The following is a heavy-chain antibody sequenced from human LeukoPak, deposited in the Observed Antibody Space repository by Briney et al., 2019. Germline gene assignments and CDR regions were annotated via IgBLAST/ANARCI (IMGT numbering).Heavy chain of an antibody. CDR1: GYTFTGYY. V-gene: IGHV1-2*02. CDR2: INPNSGGT. CDR3: VASGQYQLLPYYFDY. D-gene: IGHD2-2*01. Sequence: ASVKVSCKASGYTFTGYYMHWVRQAPGQGLEWMGWINPNSGGTNYAQKFRGRVTMTRDTSISTAYMELSRLRSDDTAVYYCVASGQYQLLPYYFDYWGQGTLVTVSS. J-gene: IGHJ4*02.